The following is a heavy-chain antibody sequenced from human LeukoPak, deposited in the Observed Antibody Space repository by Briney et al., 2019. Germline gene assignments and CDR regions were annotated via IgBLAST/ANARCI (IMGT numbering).Heavy chain of an antibody. Sequence: SETLSLTCTVSGGSISSGGYYWSWIRQHPGKGLEWIGYIYYSGSTYYNPSLKSRVTISVDRSKNQFSLKLSSVTAAVTAVYYCARKAYVYDFWSGYTKFDYWGQGTLVTVSS. CDR1: GGSISSGGYY. CDR2: IYYSGST. D-gene: IGHD3-3*01. CDR3: ARKAYVYDFWSGYTKFDY. V-gene: IGHV4-31*03. J-gene: IGHJ4*02.